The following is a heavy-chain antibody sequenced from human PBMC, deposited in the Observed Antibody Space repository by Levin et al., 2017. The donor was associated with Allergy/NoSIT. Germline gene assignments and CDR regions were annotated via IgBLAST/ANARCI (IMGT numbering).Heavy chain of an antibody. CDR2: IRGTRSTI. CDR3: AIHSNFVANAYRSLLH. D-gene: IGHD4/OR15-4a*01. J-gene: IGHJ4*02. V-gene: IGHV3-48*02. Sequence: GGSLRLSCVASGLTFSTYGMNWVRQAPGKGLEWVSFIRGTRSTIYYADSVKGRFTVSRDNAKNYLNLEMNSLRDEETAVYFCAIHSNFVANAYRSLLHWGQGTLATVSS. CDR1: GLTFSTYG.